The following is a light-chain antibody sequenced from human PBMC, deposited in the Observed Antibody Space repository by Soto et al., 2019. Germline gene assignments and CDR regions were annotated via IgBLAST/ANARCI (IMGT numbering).Light chain of an antibody. CDR2: TNN. CDR1: SSNIGSNP. CDR3: SAWDDSLNGFWV. Sequence: QAVLTQPPSASGTPGQRVTISCSGSSSNIGSNPVNWYQQLPGTAPKLLIFTNNQRPSGVPDRFSGSKSGTSASLAISGLQSEDEANYYCSAWDDSLNGFWVFGGGTQLTVL. J-gene: IGLJ3*02. V-gene: IGLV1-44*01.